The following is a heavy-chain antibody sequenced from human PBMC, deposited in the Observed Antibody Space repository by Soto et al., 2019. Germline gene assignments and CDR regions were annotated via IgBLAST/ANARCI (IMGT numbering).Heavy chain of an antibody. Sequence: QIPLLQSGAEVKKPGASVKVTCKASGYTLRNFGISWVRQAPGQGLEWMGWISAYNANANYAQKFQGRLTMTADTSTSTAYMELRSLRSDDTAGYYCARENSYFDYWGQGTLVTVSS. J-gene: IGHJ4*02. V-gene: IGHV1-18*01. CDR3: ARENSYFDY. CDR1: GYTLRNFG. CDR2: ISAYNANA.